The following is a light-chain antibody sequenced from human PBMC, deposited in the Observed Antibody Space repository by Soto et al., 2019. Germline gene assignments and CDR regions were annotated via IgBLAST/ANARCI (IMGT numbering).Light chain of an antibody. CDR2: GAS. CDR1: KSVSSSY. V-gene: IGKV3-20*01. Sequence: DSVVAHSPGSLSLSPVGEIARCCMASKSVSSSYLAWYQQKPGKAPRLLIYGASSRATGIPDRFSGSGSGTDFTLTISRLEPEDFAVYHCQQYGSSPRTWAFGQGTKVDIK. CDR3: QQYGSSPRTWA. J-gene: IGKJ1*01.